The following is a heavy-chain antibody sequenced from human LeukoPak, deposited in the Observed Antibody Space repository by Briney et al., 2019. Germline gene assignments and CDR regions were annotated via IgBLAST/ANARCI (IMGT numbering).Heavy chain of an antibody. V-gene: IGHV3-21*01. CDR2: ISSSSSYI. J-gene: IGHJ4*02. CDR1: GFTFSSYA. Sequence: PGGSLRLSCAASGFTFSSYAMNWVRQAPGKGLEWVSSISSSSSYIYYADSVKGRFTISRDNAKNSLYLQMNSLRAEDTAVYYCASAGYCSGGSCYGRDYWGQGTLVTVSS. CDR3: ASAGYCSGGSCYGRDY. D-gene: IGHD2-15*01.